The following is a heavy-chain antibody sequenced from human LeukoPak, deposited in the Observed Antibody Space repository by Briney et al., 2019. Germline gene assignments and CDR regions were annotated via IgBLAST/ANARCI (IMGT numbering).Heavy chain of an antibody. V-gene: IGHV3-21*01. CDR1: GFTFDDYG. J-gene: IGHJ4*02. CDR2: ISSSSSYI. CDR3: AGPLTTVTT. Sequence: GGSLRLSCAASGFTFDDYGMSRVRQAPGKGLEWVSSISSSSSYIYYADSVKGRFTISRDNAKNSLYLQMNSLRAEDTAVYYCAGPLTTVTTWGQGTLVTVSS. D-gene: IGHD4-17*01.